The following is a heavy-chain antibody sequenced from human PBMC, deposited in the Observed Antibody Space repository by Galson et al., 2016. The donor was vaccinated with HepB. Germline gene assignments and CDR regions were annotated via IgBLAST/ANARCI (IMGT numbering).Heavy chain of an antibody. J-gene: IGHJ6*02. Sequence: SLRLSCAASGFTFSSHWMSWVRQAPGKGLERVAHTSPDGSVKSYVDSVKGRFTISRDNSRNTLFLQMNSLRIEDTAVYYCARDQVVSMAGINYYFYYGMDVWGQGTTVTVSS. CDR3: ARDQVVSMAGINYYFYYGMDV. CDR1: GFTFSSHW. D-gene: IGHD6-19*01. V-gene: IGHV3-7*01. CDR2: TSPDGSVK.